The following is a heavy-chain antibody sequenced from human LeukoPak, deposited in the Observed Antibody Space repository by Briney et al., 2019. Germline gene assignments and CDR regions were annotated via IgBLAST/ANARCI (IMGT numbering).Heavy chain of an antibody. Sequence: ASVKGSCKASGGTFSSYAISWVRQTPGQGLEWMGRIIPILGIANYAQKFQGRVTITADKSTSTAYMELSSLRSEDTAVYYCARDYDFVDYWGQGTLVTVSS. J-gene: IGHJ4*02. CDR2: IIPILGIA. V-gene: IGHV1-69*04. CDR3: ARDYDFVDY. D-gene: IGHD3-3*01. CDR1: GGTFSSYA.